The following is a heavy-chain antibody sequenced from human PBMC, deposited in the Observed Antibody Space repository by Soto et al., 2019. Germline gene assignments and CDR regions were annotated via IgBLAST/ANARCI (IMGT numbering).Heavy chain of an antibody. V-gene: IGHV4-59*01. Sequence: SETLSLTCTVSGDSISSYYWSWIRQPPGKGLEWIGYMYKTGSTVYNPSFKSRVTISVDTSKNQFSLKLNSVTAADTAVYYCARDLWGYCGTDCYPLDVWGQGTTVTVS. CDR3: ARDLWGYCGTDCYPLDV. CDR2: MYKTGST. D-gene: IGHD2-21*02. J-gene: IGHJ6*02. CDR1: GDSISSYY.